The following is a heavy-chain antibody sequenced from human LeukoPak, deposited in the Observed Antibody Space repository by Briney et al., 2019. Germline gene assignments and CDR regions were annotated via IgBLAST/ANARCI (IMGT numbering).Heavy chain of an antibody. Sequence: ASVKVCCKASGYTFTSCDINWVRQAPGQGLEWMGWISAYNGNTNYAQKLQGRVTMTTDTSTSTAYMELRSLRSDDTAVYYCATIAAAGPDYWGQGTLVTVSS. CDR3: ATIAAAGPDY. J-gene: IGHJ4*02. V-gene: IGHV1-18*01. CDR1: GYTFTSCD. D-gene: IGHD6-13*01. CDR2: ISAYNGNT.